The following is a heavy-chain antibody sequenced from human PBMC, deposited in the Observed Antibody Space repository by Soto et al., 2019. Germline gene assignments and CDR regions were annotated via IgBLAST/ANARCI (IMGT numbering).Heavy chain of an antibody. D-gene: IGHD3-22*01. Sequence: LSLTCTVSGGSVSSGSYYWSWIRQPPGKGLEWIGYIYYSGSTNYNPSLKSRVTISVDTSKNQFSLKLSSVTAADTAVYYCARAGGITMIVVALSDTFDIWGQGTMVTV. J-gene: IGHJ3*02. CDR3: ARAGGITMIVVALSDTFDI. CDR2: IYYSGST. CDR1: GGSVSSGSYY. V-gene: IGHV4-61*01.